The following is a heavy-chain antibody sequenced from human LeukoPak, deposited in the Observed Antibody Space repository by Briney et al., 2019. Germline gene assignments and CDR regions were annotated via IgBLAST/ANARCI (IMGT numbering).Heavy chain of an antibody. CDR3: AKTTLAVAGNFDY. V-gene: IGHV3-30*18. D-gene: IGHD6-19*01. Sequence: GGSPRLSCAASGFTFSSYGMHWVRQAPGKGLEWVAFTSYDGINKYYVDSVKGRFTISRDNSKNTLYLQMNSLRPEDTAVYFCAKTTLAVAGNFDYWGQGTLVTVSS. CDR2: TSYDGINK. CDR1: GFTFSSYG. J-gene: IGHJ4*02.